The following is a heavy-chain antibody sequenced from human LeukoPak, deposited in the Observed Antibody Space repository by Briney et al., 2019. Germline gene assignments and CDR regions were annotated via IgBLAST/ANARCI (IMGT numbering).Heavy chain of an antibody. J-gene: IGHJ6*02. D-gene: IGHD6-13*01. Sequence: PSETLSLTCTVSGGSVSSGSYYWSWIRQPPGKGLEWIGYIYYSGSTNYNPSLKSRVTISVDTSKNQFSLKLSSVTAADTAVYYCAKDRSWSLHYGMDVWGQGTTVTVSS. CDR1: GGSVSSGSYY. V-gene: IGHV4-61*01. CDR2: IYYSGST. CDR3: AKDRSWSLHYGMDV.